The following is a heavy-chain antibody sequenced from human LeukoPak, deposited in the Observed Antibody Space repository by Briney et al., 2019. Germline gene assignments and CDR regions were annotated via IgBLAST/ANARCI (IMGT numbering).Heavy chain of an antibody. CDR3: ARGAGFGESP. V-gene: IGHV3-21*01. J-gene: IGHJ5*02. Sequence: GGSLRLSCAASGFTFSSYSMNWVRQAPGKGLEWVSSISSSSSYIYYADSVKGRFTISRDNAKNSLYLRMNSLRAEDTAVYYCARGAGFGESPWGQGTLVTVSS. D-gene: IGHD3-10*01. CDR2: ISSSSSYI. CDR1: GFTFSSYS.